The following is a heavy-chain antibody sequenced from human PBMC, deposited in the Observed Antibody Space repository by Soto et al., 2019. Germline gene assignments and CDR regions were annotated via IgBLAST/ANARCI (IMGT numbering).Heavy chain of an antibody. J-gene: IGHJ4*02. V-gene: IGHV3-23*01. D-gene: IGHD4-17*01. CDR3: AKDPNGDYVGAFDS. Sequence: GGSLRLSCAASGSTFSSYAMTWVRQAPGKGLEYVSSITGSGAGTVYADSVKGRFTISRDNSKNMLYLQLSSLRAEDTAIYFCAKDPNGDYVGAFDSWGQGSLVTVSS. CDR2: ITGSGAGT. CDR1: GSTFSSYA.